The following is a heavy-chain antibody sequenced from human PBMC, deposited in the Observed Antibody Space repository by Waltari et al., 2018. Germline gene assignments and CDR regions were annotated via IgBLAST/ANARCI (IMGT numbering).Heavy chain of an antibody. CDR2: IDSGGST. CDR1: GFTVRSNY. J-gene: IGHJ2*01. V-gene: IGHV3-53*01. CDR3: ARDLYYDSSGYSSHYWYFDL. D-gene: IGHD3-22*01. Sequence: EVQLVESGGGLIQPGGSLRLSCAASGFTVRSNYISWVRQAPGKGLELVSVIDSGGSTYDADSVKGRFTISRDNSKNTLYLQMNSLRAEETAVYYCARDLYYDSSGYSSHYWYFDLWGRGTLVTVSS.